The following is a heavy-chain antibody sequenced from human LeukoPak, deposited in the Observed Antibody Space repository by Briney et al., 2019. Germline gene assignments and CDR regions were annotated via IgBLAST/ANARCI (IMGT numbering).Heavy chain of an antibody. D-gene: IGHD5-12*01. J-gene: IGHJ4*02. Sequence: ASVKVSCKASGYTFTSYAMHWVRQAPGQRLEWMGWINAGNGNTKYSQKFQGRVTITRDTSASTAYMELSSLRYEDTAIYYCARSDSGYDYLDYWGRGTLVTVSS. CDR3: ARSDSGYDYLDY. V-gene: IGHV1-3*01. CDR2: INAGNGNT. CDR1: GYTFTSYA.